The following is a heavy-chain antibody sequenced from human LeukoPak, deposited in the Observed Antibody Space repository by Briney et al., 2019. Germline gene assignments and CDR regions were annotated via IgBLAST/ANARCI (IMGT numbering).Heavy chain of an antibody. CDR2: INPNTGDT. CDR3: EKLYSGTDESHYYYMDV. CDR1: GYTFTGYY. D-gene: IGHD1-26*01. J-gene: IGHJ6*03. V-gene: IGHV1-2*02. Sequence: ASVKLSCKPSGYTFTGYYVHWVRQAPGRGLEWMGWINPNTGDTKYTRKFQGRVTMTRDTSISAASMELSRLRSDDTAVYYCEKLYSGTDESHYYYMDVWSKGTTVIVSS.